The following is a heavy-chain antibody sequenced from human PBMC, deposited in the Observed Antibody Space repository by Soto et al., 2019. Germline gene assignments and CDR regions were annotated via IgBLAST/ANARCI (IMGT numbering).Heavy chain of an antibody. Sequence: PSETLSLTCAVYGGSFSGYYWSWIRQPPGKGLEWIGEINHSGSTNYNPSLKSRVTISVDTSKNQFSLKLSSVTAADTAVYYCARGRGGITIFGVVKYYYGMDVWGQGTTVTV. J-gene: IGHJ6*02. CDR2: INHSGST. V-gene: IGHV4-34*01. CDR1: GGSFSGYY. D-gene: IGHD3-3*01. CDR3: ARGRGGITIFGVVKYYYGMDV.